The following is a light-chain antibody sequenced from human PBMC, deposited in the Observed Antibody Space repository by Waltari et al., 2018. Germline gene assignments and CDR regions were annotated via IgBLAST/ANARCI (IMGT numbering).Light chain of an antibody. CDR3: QQYYNWLWT. J-gene: IGKJ1*01. CDR2: WAS. Sequence: DIVMTQSPDSLAVSLGERATINCKSSQSVLYSSNNKNYLTWYQQKPGQPPKLLIYWASTRESGVPDRFSGSASGTDFTLTISSLQSEDFAIYYCQQYYNWLWTFGQGTKVEIK. CDR1: QSVLYSSNNKNY. V-gene: IGKV4-1*01.